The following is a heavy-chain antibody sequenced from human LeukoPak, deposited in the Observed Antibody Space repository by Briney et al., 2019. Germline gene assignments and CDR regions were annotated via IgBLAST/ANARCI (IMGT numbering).Heavy chain of an antibody. V-gene: IGHV5-10-1*01. CDR1: GFTVSSSY. CDR3: ARHGYESSGYSYYDY. Sequence: GGSLRLSCAASGFTVSSSYMSWVRQAPGKGLEWMGNMDPSDSYTNYSPSFQGHVTISADKSISTAYLQWSSLKASDTAMYYCARHGYESSGYSYYDYWGQGTLVTVSS. CDR2: MDPSDSYT. D-gene: IGHD3-22*01. J-gene: IGHJ4*02.